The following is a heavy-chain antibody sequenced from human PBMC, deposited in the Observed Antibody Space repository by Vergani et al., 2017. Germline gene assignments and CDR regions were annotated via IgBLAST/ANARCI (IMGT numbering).Heavy chain of an antibody. CDR3: ARDGHTMGYCSSTSCPVDY. V-gene: IGHV3-30-3*01. J-gene: IGHJ4*02. CDR2: ISYDGSNK. CDR1: GFTFSSYA. D-gene: IGHD2-2*01. Sequence: VQLLESGGGLVQPGGSLRLSCAASGFTFSSYAMSWVRQAPGKGLEWVAVISYDGSNKYYADSVKGRFTISRDNSKNTLYLQMNSLRAEDTAVYYCARDGHTMGYCSSTSCPVDYWGQGTLVTVSS.